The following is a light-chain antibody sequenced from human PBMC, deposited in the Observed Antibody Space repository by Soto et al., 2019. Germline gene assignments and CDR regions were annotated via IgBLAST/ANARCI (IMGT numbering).Light chain of an antibody. CDR2: STD. CDR3: VLYMGSGIPPV. V-gene: IGLV8-61*01. Sequence: QTVVTQAPSFSVSPGGTVTLTCGLISGSVSTNDYTSWYQQTPGQSPRTLIYSTDIRSSGVPDRFSGSILGNKAALTITGAQADDESGYFCVLYMGSGIPPVFGGGTKVTVL. CDR1: SGSVSTNDY. J-gene: IGLJ3*02.